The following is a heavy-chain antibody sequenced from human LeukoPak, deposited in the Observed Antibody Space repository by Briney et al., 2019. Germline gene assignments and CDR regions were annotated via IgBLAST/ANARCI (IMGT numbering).Heavy chain of an antibody. J-gene: IGHJ3*02. D-gene: IGHD3-10*01. Sequence: SETLSLTCAVYGGSFSGYYWSWIRQPPGKGLEWIGEIVHSGNTKYNPSLKSRVTISVDTSKNQFSLKVSSVTAADTAVYYCARAPGNAFDIWGQGTLVTVSS. CDR3: ARAPGNAFDI. CDR1: GGSFSGYY. V-gene: IGHV4-34*12. CDR2: IVHSGNT.